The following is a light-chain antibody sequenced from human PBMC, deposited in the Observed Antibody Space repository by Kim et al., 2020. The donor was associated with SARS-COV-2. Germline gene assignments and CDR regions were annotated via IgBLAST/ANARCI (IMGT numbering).Light chain of an antibody. Sequence: VPPGQTARITCSGDVLAKKYARWFQQKPGQAPVLVIYIDSERPSGVPERFSGSSSGTTVTLTISGAQVEDEADYYCYSAADNNRVFGGGTQLTVL. J-gene: IGLJ2*01. CDR2: IDS. CDR1: VLAKKY. CDR3: YSAADNNRV. V-gene: IGLV3-27*01.